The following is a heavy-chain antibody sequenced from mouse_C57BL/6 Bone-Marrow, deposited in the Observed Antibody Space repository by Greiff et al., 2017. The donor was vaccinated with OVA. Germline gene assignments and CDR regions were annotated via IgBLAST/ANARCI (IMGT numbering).Heavy chain of an antibody. J-gene: IGHJ2*01. Sequence: VQLQQSDAELVKPGASVKISCKVSGYTFTDYTIHWLKQRPEQGLEWIGYIYPRDGSTKYNEKFKGKATLTADTSSSTAYMQLNSLTSEDSSVYLSASRRVSYYFDYWGQGTTLTVSS. V-gene: IGHV1-78*01. CDR1: GYTFTDYT. CDR3: ASRRVSYYFDY. CDR2: IYPRDGST.